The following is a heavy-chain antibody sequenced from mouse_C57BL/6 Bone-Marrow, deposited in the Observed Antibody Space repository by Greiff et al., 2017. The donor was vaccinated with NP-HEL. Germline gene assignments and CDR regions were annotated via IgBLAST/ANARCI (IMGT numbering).Heavy chain of an antibody. CDR3: AQIYDGYYWAMDY. D-gene: IGHD2-3*01. CDR1: GYTFTSYW. CDR2: IYPGSGST. J-gene: IGHJ4*01. Sequence: VQLQQPGAELVKPGASVQMSCKASGYTFTSYWITWVKQRPGQGLEWIGDIYPGSGSTNYNEKFKSKATLTVDTSSSTAYMQLSSLTSEDSAVYYCAQIYDGYYWAMDYWGQGTSVTVSS. V-gene: IGHV1-55*01.